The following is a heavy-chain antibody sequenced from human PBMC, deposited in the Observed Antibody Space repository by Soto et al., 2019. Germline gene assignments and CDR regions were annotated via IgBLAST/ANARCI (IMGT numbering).Heavy chain of an antibody. Sequence: GASVKVSCKASGYSFTSYGISWVRQGPGQGLEWMGWISIYNGKAKYAQKVQGRVTMTTDTSTSTAYMELRSLRSDDTAVYYCARAPRSSWYAPWGQGTLVTVSS. V-gene: IGHV1-18*01. CDR1: GYSFTSYG. D-gene: IGHD6-13*01. CDR3: ARAPRSSWYAP. CDR2: ISIYNGKA. J-gene: IGHJ5*02.